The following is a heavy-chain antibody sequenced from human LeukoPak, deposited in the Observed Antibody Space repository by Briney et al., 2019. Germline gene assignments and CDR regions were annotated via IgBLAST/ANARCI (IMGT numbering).Heavy chain of an antibody. Sequence: GASVKVSCKASGYTFTSYGISWVRQAPGQGLEWMGWISAYNGNTNYAQKLQGRVTMTTDTSTSTAYMELRSLRSDDTAVYYCARGGSGSYYSSYYYHYMDVWGKGTTVTISS. J-gene: IGHJ6*03. V-gene: IGHV1-18*01. CDR2: ISAYNGNT. D-gene: IGHD3-10*01. CDR3: ARGGSGSYYSSYYYHYMDV. CDR1: GYTFTSYG.